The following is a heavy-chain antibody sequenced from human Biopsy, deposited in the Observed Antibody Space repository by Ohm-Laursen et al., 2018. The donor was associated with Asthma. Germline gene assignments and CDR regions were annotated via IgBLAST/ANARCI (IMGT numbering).Heavy chain of an antibody. V-gene: IGHV3-30*18. J-gene: IGHJ4*02. CDR2: ISFDGSNK. CDR3: PKDVFPGWELRRGPDY. D-gene: IGHD1-26*01. Sequence: SLRLSCSASGFEFDDFAMHWVRQAPGKGLEWVAVISFDGSNKDYADSVKGRFTISRDNSKNTLHLEMNSLRVEDTAVYYCPKDVFPGWELRRGPDYWGQGTLVTVSS. CDR1: GFEFDDFA.